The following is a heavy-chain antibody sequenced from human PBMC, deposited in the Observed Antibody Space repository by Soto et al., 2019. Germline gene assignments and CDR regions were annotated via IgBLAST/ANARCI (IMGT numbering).Heavy chain of an antibody. CDR1: GGSISSYY. D-gene: IGHD3-10*01. V-gene: IGHV4-59*01. CDR2: IYYSGST. J-gene: IGHJ4*02. Sequence: QVQLQESGPGLVKPSETLSLTCTVSGGSISSYYWSWIRQPPGKGLEWIGYIYYSGSTNYNPSLKSRVTISVDTSKNQFSRKLSSVTAADTAVYYCARYLYYGSGIPLGYWGQGTLVTVSS. CDR3: ARYLYYGSGIPLGY.